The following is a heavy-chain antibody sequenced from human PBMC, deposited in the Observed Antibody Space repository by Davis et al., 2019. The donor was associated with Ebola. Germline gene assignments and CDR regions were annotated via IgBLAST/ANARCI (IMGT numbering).Heavy chain of an antibody. V-gene: IGHV4-30-4*01. D-gene: IGHD3-16*01. Sequence: MPSETLSLTCTVSGGSISSGDYYWSWICQPPGKGLEWIGYIYYSGSTYYNPSLKSRVTISVDTSKNQFSLKLSSVTAADTAVYYCATLRDYGDYFDYWGQGTLVTVSS. CDR1: GGSISSGDYY. CDR3: ATLRDYGDYFDY. CDR2: IYYSGST. J-gene: IGHJ4*02.